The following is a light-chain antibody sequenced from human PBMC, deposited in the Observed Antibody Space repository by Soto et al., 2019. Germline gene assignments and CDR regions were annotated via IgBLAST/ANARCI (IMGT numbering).Light chain of an antibody. V-gene: IGLV2-11*01. Sequence: QSALTQPRSVSGSPGQSVTISCTGTSSDVGGYNYVSWYQQHPGEAPKLMIYDVSKRPSGVPDRFSGSKSGNMASLTISGLQAEDEADYYCCSYAGGYTFPYVFGTGTKVTVL. CDR3: CSYAGGYTFPYV. CDR2: DVS. CDR1: SSDVGGYNY. J-gene: IGLJ1*01.